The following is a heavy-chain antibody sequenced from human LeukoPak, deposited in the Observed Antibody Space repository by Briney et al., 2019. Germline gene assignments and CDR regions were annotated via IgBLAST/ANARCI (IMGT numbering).Heavy chain of an antibody. J-gene: IGHJ4*02. D-gene: IGHD3-10*01. V-gene: IGHV4-30-4*01. CDR1: GGSISSGGYY. Sequence: SQTLSLTCTVFGGSISSGGYYWIWIRQPPGKGLEWIGYIYYSGSTYYNPSLKSRVTISVDTSKNQFSLKLSSVTAADTAVYYCAREGTMVRGVIPLGFDYWGQGTLLTVSS. CDR3: AREGTMVRGVIPLGFDY. CDR2: IYYSGST.